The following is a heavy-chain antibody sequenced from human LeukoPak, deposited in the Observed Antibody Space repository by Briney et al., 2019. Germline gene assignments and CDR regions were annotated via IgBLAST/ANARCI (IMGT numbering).Heavy chain of an antibody. D-gene: IGHD5-18*01. CDR2: IIPIFGTA. CDR1: GGTFSSYA. Sequence: ASVKVSCKASGGTFSSYAISWVRQAPGQGLEWMGGIIPIFGTADYAQKFQGRVTITADESTSTAYMELSSLRSEDTAVYYCARPSGRLWSEGNYYYYYMDVWGKGTTVTVSS. CDR3: ARPSGRLWSEGNYYYYYMDV. V-gene: IGHV1-69*13. J-gene: IGHJ6*03.